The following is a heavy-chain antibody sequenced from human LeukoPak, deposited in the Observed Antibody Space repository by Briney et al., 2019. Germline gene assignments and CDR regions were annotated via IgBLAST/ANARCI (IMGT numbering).Heavy chain of an antibody. CDR3: ARVYPGVAAAGTKGAFDI. V-gene: IGHV3-7*01. Sequence: GGSLRLSCAASGFTFGSYWMNWVRQAPGKGLEWVANIKKDGSEKYYVDAVKGRFTISRDNAKNSLYLQVNSLRAEDTAVYYCARVYPGVAAAGTKGAFDIWGQGTMVTVSS. D-gene: IGHD6-13*01. J-gene: IGHJ3*02. CDR2: IKKDGSEK. CDR1: GFTFGSYW.